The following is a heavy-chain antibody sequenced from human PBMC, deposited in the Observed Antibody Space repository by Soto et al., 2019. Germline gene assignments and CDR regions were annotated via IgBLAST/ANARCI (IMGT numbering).Heavy chain of an antibody. CDR1: GGSINYYY. Sequence: PSETLSLTCTVSGGSINYYYWSWIRQPPGKGLEWLAYIYYSGSTNYNPSLKSRLTISIDTSKNQFSLTLSSVTATDTAVYYCAITFTPTATRYFDWLSQFDYWGQGTLVTVSS. CDR2: IYYSGST. J-gene: IGHJ4*02. D-gene: IGHD3-9*01. V-gene: IGHV4-59*08. CDR3: AITFTPTATRYFDWLSQFDY.